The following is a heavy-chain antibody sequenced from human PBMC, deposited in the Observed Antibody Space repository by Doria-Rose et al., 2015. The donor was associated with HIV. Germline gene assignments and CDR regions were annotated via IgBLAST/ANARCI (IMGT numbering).Heavy chain of an antibody. CDR2: IFSDDER. D-gene: IGHD6-13*01. Sequence: SGPVLVKPTGTLTLTCTVSGVSLSSPGMGVSWIRQPPGKALEWLAHIFSDDERSYKSSLKSRLTISGSNSKCQVVLTMTDMDPVDTATYYCARIKSSRWYHKYYFDFWGQGTLVIVSA. J-gene: IGHJ4*02. V-gene: IGHV2-26*01. CDR1: GVSLSSPGMG. CDR3: ARIKSSRWYHKYYFDF.